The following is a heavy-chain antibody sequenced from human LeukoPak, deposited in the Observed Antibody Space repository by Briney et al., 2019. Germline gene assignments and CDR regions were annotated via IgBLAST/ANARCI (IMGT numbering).Heavy chain of an antibody. CDR2: INPDDSAK. Sequence: PGGSLRLSCADSGFTFDKSWMNWVRQAPGKGLEWVASINPDDSAKYYVDSVRGRFTISRDNAKNSLYLQMSSLRAEDTAVYYCARDRAYSSFGYWGQGTLVTVSS. J-gene: IGHJ4*02. V-gene: IGHV3-7*01. CDR1: GFTFDKSW. D-gene: IGHD5-18*01. CDR3: ARDRAYSSFGY.